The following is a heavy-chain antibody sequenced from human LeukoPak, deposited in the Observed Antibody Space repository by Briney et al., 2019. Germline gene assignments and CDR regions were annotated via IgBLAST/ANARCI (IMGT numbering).Heavy chain of an antibody. Sequence: GRSLRLSCAASGFTFSSYAMLWVRQAPGKGLEWVAVISYDGSNKYYADSVKGRFTISRDNSKNTLYLQMNSLRAEDTAVYYCARDREMATIWRIWYYFDYWGQGTLVTVSS. CDR1: GFTFSSYA. CDR3: ARDREMATIWRIWYYFDY. V-gene: IGHV3-30-3*01. CDR2: ISYDGSNK. J-gene: IGHJ4*02. D-gene: IGHD5-24*01.